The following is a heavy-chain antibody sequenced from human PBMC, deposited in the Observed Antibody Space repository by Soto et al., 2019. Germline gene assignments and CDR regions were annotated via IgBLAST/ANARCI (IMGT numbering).Heavy chain of an antibody. CDR2: ISIDGVHT. CDR1: GFTFTTYC. D-gene: IGHD1-26*01. CDR3: ARGDPPWDY. V-gene: IGHV3-64*02. Sequence: GGSLRLSCVASGFTFTTYCLHWVRQAPGKGLEYLSAISIDGVHTYYADSVKGRFTISRDNSKDSVYLHMGSLRPDDMAVYYCARGDPPWDYWGRGNMVTVSS. J-gene: IGHJ4*02.